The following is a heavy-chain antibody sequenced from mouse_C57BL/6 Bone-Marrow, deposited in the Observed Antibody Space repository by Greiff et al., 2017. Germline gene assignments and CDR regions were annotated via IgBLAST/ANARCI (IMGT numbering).Heavy chain of an antibody. Sequence: QVQLQQSGAELVKPGASVKLSCKASGYTFTSYGMNWVKQRPGQGLEWIGMIHPNSGSTNYNEKFKSKATLTVDKSSSTAYMQLSSLTSEDSAVSEGASEGPCSYGGSPDYFDYWGQGTTLTVSS. D-gene: IGHD1-1*01. CDR2: IHPNSGST. CDR3: ASEGPCSYGGSPDYFDY. J-gene: IGHJ2*01. V-gene: IGHV1-64*01. CDR1: GYTFTSYG.